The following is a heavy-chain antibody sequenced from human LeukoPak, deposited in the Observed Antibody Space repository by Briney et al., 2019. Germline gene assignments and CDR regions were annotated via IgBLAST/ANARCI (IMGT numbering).Heavy chain of an antibody. V-gene: IGHV5-51*01. CDR2: IYPGDSDT. CDR3: ARRAYTSSYTAGY. J-gene: IGHJ4*02. D-gene: IGHD6-6*01. CDR1: GYSFSNYW. Sequence: GESLKISCKGSGYSFSNYWLGWVRQMPGKGLEWMGIIYPGDSDTRYSPSFEGQVTISADKSTSTAYLQWSSLKASDTAMYYCARRAYTSSYTAGYWGQGTLVTVSS.